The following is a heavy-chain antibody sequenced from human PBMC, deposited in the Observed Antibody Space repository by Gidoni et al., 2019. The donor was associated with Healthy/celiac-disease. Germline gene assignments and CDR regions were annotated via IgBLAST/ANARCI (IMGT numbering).Heavy chain of an antibody. D-gene: IGHD6-13*01. J-gene: IGHJ5*02. CDR2: IYYSGST. Sequence: QLQLQESGPGRVKPSETLSLTCTVSGGSIGSSSYYWGWIRQPPGKGLEWIGSIYYSGSTYYNPSLKSRVTISVDTSKNQFSLKLSSVTAADTAVYYCARDGIAAAGEFDPWGQGTLVTVSS. V-gene: IGHV4-39*07. CDR3: ARDGIAAAGEFDP. CDR1: GGSIGSSSYY.